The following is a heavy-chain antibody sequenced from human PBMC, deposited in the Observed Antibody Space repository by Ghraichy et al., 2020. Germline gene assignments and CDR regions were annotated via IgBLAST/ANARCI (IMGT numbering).Heavy chain of an antibody. CDR2: IYYSGST. CDR3: ARDHPWWGSEDYYGMDV. V-gene: IGHV4-59*01. Sequence: SETLSLTCTVSGGSISSYYWSWIRQPPGKGLEWIGYIYYSGSTNYSPSLKSRVTISVDTSKNQFSLKLSSVTAADTAVYYCARDHPWWGSEDYYGMDVWGQGTTVTVSS. D-gene: IGHD3-16*01. CDR1: GGSISSYY. J-gene: IGHJ6*02.